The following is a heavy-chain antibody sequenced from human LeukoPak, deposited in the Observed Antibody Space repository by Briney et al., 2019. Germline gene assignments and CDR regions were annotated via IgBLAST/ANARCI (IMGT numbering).Heavy chain of an antibody. J-gene: IGHJ4*02. CDR3: AKDHQVVVLITPYFDY. CDR2: ISYDGSNK. Sequence: PGGSLRLSCAASGFTFSSYGMHWVRQAPGKGLEWVAVISYDGSNKYYADSVKGRFTISRDNSKNTLYLQMNSLRAEDTAVYYCAKDHQVVVLITPYFDYWGQGTLVTVSS. D-gene: IGHD3-22*01. V-gene: IGHV3-30*18. CDR1: GFTFSSYG.